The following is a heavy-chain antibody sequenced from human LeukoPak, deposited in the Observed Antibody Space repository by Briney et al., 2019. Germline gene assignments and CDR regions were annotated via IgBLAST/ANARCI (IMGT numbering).Heavy chain of an antibody. CDR2: IRYDGNIK. V-gene: IGHV3-30*02. J-gene: IGHJ4*02. CDR3: AGGPGYCTGGTCFDY. Sequence: PGGSLRLSCVASGFTFSSYGMHWVRQAPGKGLGWVAFIRYDGNIKYYAESVRGRFAISRDNSKNTLFLQMNSLRAEDTAVYYCAGGPGYCTGGTCFDYWGQGTLVTVSS. D-gene: IGHD2-8*02. CDR1: GFTFSSYG.